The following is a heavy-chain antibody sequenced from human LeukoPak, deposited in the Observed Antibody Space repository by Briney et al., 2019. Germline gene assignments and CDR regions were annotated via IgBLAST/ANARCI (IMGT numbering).Heavy chain of an antibody. V-gene: IGHV3-15*01. D-gene: IGHD2-15*01. J-gene: IGHJ1*01. CDR3: TTIQIRGYCSGGSCYESGDGDFHH. CDR2: IKTKTDGGTI. Sequence: PGGSLRLSCAASGFTFSNAWMSWVRQAPGKGLEWVGRIKTKTDGGTIDYAAPVKGRFTISRDDSKNTLYLQMNSLKTEDTAVYYCTTIQIRGYCSGGSCYESGDGDFHHWGQGTLVTVSS. CDR1: GFTFSNAW.